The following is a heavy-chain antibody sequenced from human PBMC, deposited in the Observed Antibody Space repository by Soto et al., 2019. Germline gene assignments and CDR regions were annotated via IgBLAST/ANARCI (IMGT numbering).Heavy chain of an antibody. Sequence: ASETLSLTCAVSGGSISSSKWWSWVRQPPGKGLEWIGEIYHSGTTNYNPSLKSRVTISVDKSKNELSLNLSSVTAADTAVYYCSRDPGGVAPYYYYGMDVWGKGTTVTVS. CDR1: GGSISSSKW. CDR2: IYHSGTT. D-gene: IGHD2-15*01. V-gene: IGHV4-4*02. CDR3: SRDPGGVAPYYYYGMDV. J-gene: IGHJ6*04.